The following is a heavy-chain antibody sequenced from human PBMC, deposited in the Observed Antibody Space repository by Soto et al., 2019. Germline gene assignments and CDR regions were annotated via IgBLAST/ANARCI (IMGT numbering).Heavy chain of an antibody. CDR1: GFIFNSYG. CDR2: LSYDGSNK. D-gene: IGHD2-2*01. CDR3: ARVVPAAMYYYYGMDV. V-gene: IGHV3-30*03. Sequence: GGSLRLSCAASGFIFNSYGMHWVRQAPGKGLEWVAVLSYDGSNKYYADSVKGRFTISRDNSKNTLYLQMNSLRAEDTAVYYCARVVPAAMYYYYGMDVWGQGTTVTVSS. J-gene: IGHJ6*02.